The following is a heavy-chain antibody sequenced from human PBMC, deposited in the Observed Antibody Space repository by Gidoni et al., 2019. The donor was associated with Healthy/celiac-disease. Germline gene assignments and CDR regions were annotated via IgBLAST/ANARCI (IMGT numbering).Heavy chain of an antibody. J-gene: IGHJ4*02. Sequence: QVQLQQWGAGLLKPSETLSLTCAVYGGSFSGYYWSWIRQPPGKGLEWIGEINHSGSTNYNPSLKSRVTISVDTSKNQFSLKLSSVTAADTAVYYCARVSWSGRTFDYWGQGTLVTVSS. CDR3: ARVSWSGRTFDY. CDR2: INHSGST. V-gene: IGHV4-34*01. D-gene: IGHD3-3*01. CDR1: GGSFSGYY.